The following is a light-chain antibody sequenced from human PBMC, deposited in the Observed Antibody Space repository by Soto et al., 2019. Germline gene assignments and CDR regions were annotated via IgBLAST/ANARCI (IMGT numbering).Light chain of an antibody. J-gene: IGLJ1*01. V-gene: IGLV2-23*01. CDR2: EGS. CDR1: SSDVGSYNL. Sequence: QSVLTQPASVSGSPGQSITISCTGTSSDVGSYNLVSWYQQHPGKAPKLMIYEGSKRPSGVSNRFSGSKSGNTASLTISGLQAEDEADYYCCSYVGSSTFYVFGTGTKGTVL. CDR3: CSYVGSSTFYV.